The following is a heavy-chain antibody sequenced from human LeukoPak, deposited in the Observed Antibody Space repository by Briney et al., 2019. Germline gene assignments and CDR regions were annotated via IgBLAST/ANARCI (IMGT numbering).Heavy chain of an antibody. D-gene: IGHD5-18*01. CDR3: AHRSVDTATLEY. V-gene: IGHV2-5*02. CDR2: IYWDDDK. CDR1: GFSLTTSGVG. Sequence: SGPALVNPTQTLTLTCTFSGFSLTTSGVGVGWIRQPPGKALEWLALIYWDDDKRYSPSLKSRLTITKDTSKNQVVLTMTNMDPVDTATYYCAHRSVDTATLEYWGQGTLVTVSS. J-gene: IGHJ4*02.